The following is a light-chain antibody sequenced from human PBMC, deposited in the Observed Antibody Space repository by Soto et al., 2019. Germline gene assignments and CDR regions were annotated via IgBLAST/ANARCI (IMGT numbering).Light chain of an antibody. CDR2: AAS. V-gene: IGKV1-12*01. J-gene: IGKJ4*01. CDR3: QEADSFPLT. Sequence: DIQMTQSPSSVSASVGDRVTITCRASQGIRSWLAWYQQKPGKAPKLLIYAASTLRTGVPSRFSGSGSGTDFTLTISSLQPEGSATYYCQEADSFPLTFGGGTRVEIK. CDR1: QGIRSW.